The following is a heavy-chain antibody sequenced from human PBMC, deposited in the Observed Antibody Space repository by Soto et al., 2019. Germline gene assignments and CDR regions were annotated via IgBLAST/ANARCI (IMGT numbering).Heavy chain of an antibody. V-gene: IGHV3-53*02. D-gene: IGHD3-16*01. Sequence: VQLVESGGGLIQAGGSLRLSCAVSGFTVSNNFMMWVRQAPGKGLEWVSLIYSGGSISYADSVKGRFTISMDGYMNMLYFQMNSLTAEDTAVDYCARDGNGQRGSPHWGQGTLVTVSS. CDR1: GFTVSNNF. CDR2: IYSGGSI. J-gene: IGHJ4*02. CDR3: ARDGNGQRGSPH.